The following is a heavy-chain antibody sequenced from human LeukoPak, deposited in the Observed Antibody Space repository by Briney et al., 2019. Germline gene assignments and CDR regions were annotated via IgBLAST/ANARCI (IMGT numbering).Heavy chain of an antibody. V-gene: IGHV3-23*01. D-gene: IGHD3-10*01. CDR2: IFGNGDTT. Sequence: SGGSLRLSCAVSGFTFSRYAMHWVRQAPGKGLEWVSIIFGNGDTTYYADSVKGRFTVSRDNSKDTLYLQMNDLRPDDTAIYYCAKRNTMVRGGPCFDYWGQGLLVTVSS. CDR3: AKRNTMVRGGPCFDY. J-gene: IGHJ4*02. CDR1: GFTFSRYA.